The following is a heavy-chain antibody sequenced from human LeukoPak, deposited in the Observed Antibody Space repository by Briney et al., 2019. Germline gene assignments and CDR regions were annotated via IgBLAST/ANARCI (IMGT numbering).Heavy chain of an antibody. V-gene: IGHV1-69*13. CDR2: IIPIFGTA. CDR1: GGTFSSYA. D-gene: IGHD3-10*01. J-gene: IGHJ6*04. Sequence: SVKVSCKASGGTFSSYAISWVRQAPGQGLEWMGGIIPIFGTANYAQKFQGRVTITADESTSTAYMELSSLRSEDTAVYYCARGAFMVRRNHCYGMDVWGKGTTVTVSS. CDR3: ARGAFMVRRNHCYGMDV.